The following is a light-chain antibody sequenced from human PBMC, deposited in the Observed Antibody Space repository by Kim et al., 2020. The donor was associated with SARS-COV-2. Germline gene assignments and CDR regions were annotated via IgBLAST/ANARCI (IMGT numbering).Light chain of an antibody. CDR2: AAS. J-gene: IGKJ1*01. Sequence: EIVLTQSPDILSLSPGDRATLSCRASQTFSDYLTWYQQKPGQPPRLLIYAASRTANGTPARFSGSGSGTDFTLTISSLEPEDFAVYYCQQWGHWPTTFGQGTKVDIK. V-gene: IGKV3-11*01. CDR3: QQWGHWPTT. CDR1: QTFSDY.